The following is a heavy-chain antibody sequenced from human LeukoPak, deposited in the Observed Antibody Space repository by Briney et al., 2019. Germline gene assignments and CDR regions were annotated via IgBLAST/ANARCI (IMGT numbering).Heavy chain of an antibody. J-gene: IGHJ4*02. CDR3: ASRIDTYLDY. V-gene: IGHV3-21*01. Sequence: GGSLRLSCAASGVIFRSQSMNWVRQAPGKGLEWVSSISSSSSYKHYADSVKSRFTISRDNAKTSLYLQMNSLRAEDTAVYFCASRIDTYLDYWGQGTLVTVSS. CDR2: ISSSSSYK. CDR1: GVIFRSQS. D-gene: IGHD5-18*01.